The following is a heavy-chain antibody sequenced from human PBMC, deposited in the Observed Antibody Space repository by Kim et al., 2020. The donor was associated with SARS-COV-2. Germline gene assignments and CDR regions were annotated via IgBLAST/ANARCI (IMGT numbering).Heavy chain of an antibody. CDR2: T. V-gene: IGHV3-53*01. D-gene: IGHD2-21*01. J-gene: IGHJ4*02. CDR3: ARGSVWLAFDY. Sequence: TNSSDSVKGRFAISRDNSKNTRYLQMSSLRADDTAVYYCARGSVWLAFDYWGQGILVTVSS.